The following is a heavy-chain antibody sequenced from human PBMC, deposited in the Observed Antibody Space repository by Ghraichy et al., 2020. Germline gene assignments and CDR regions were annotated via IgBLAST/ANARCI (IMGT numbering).Heavy chain of an antibody. CDR3: ARPKDIVATVQLTLGGWFDP. V-gene: IGHV5-51*01. J-gene: IGHJ5*02. Sequence: GGSLRLSCKGSGYSFTSYWIGWVRQMPGKGLEWMGIIYPGDSDTRYSPSFQGQVTIAADKSISTAYLQWSSLKASDTAMYYCARPKDIVATVQLTLGGWFDPWGQGTLVTVSS. CDR1: GYSFTSYW. CDR2: IYPGDSDT. D-gene: IGHD5-12*01.